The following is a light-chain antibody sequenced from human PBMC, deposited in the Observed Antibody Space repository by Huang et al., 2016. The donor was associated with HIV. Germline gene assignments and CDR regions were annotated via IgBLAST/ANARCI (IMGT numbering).Light chain of an antibody. CDR1: QSVNRY. J-gene: IGKJ5*01. Sequence: EIVLTQSPTTLSLSPGERATLSCRASQSVNRYLAWYQQKPGQAPRLLIYDASNRATGIPARFSGSGSGTDFTLTISSLEPEDFAVYYCQQRSNWPPITFGHGTRLEIK. V-gene: IGKV3-11*01. CDR3: QQRSNWPPIT. CDR2: DAS.